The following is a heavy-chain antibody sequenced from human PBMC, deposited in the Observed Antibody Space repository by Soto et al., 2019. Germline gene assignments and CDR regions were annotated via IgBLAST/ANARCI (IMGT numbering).Heavy chain of an antibody. CDR1: GGSIPSRTYY. CDR3: AREGRHSGGMRDNWFDP. V-gene: IGHV4-31*03. CDR2: IFYTGST. J-gene: IGHJ5*02. Sequence: QVQLQESGPGLVKPSQTLSLTCTVSGGSIPSRTYYWNWIRQLPGKGLECIGYIFYTGSTYYNPSLKSRLTISIDTSKNQFSLKLNSVTAADTAVYYCAREGRHSGGMRDNWFDPWGQGTLVTVSS. D-gene: IGHD3-10*01.